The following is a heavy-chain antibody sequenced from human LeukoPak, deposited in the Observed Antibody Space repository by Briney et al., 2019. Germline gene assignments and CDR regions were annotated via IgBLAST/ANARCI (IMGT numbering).Heavy chain of an antibody. CDR3: ARGKSATAPDSNWYLDL. J-gene: IGHJ2*01. D-gene: IGHD6-13*01. CDR1: GYH. Sequence: ASVKVSCKASGYHMHWVRQAPGQGLEWMGWINPNSGGTKYAQKFQGRVTMTRGTSISTAYMELSRLRSDDTAVYYCARGKSATAPDSNWYLDLWGRGTLVTVSS. CDR2: INPNSGGT. V-gene: IGHV1-2*02.